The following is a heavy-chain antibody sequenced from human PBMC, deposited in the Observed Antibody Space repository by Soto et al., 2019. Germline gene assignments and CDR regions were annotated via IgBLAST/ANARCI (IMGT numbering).Heavy chain of an antibody. Sequence: QVQLVQSGAEVKKPGSSVKVSCKASGGTFSSYAISWVRQAPGQGLEWMGGIIPIFGTANYAQKFQGRVTITADESTSTAYMELSSLISEDTAVYYCARVAGISAAGTLDYWGQGTLVTVSS. J-gene: IGHJ4*02. CDR3: ARVAGISAAGTLDY. CDR1: GGTFSSYA. V-gene: IGHV1-69*12. D-gene: IGHD6-13*01. CDR2: IIPIFGTA.